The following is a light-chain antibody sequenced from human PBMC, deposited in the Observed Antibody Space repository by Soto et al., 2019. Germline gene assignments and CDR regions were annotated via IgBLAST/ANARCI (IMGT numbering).Light chain of an antibody. CDR1: QGISNY. CDR2: ATS. V-gene: IGKV1-17*03. Sequence: DIQMTQSPSAMSASVGDTVTITCRASQGISNYLAWFQQKPGKAPKRLIYATSSLQSGVPSRFSGSGSWPEFTLTISSLQPKDVATYVCLQHISYPYSFVQRSKLEIK. J-gene: IGKJ2*01. CDR3: LQHISYPYS.